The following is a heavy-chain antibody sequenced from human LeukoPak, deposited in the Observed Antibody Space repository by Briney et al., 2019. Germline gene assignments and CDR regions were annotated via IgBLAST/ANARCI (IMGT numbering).Heavy chain of an antibody. CDR2: ITGSIHYSGST. D-gene: IGHD3-10*01. J-gene: IGHJ6*02. Sequence: PSETLSLTCTVSGGSISNYYWNSIRQPPGKGLEWIGYITGSIHYSGSTSYNPSLKSRVTISVDTSKNQFSLKLSSVTAADTAVYYCARDSRDYGSGSYWDVWGQGTTVTVSS. V-gene: IGHV4-59*01. CDR3: ARDSRDYGSGSYWDV. CDR1: GGSISNYY.